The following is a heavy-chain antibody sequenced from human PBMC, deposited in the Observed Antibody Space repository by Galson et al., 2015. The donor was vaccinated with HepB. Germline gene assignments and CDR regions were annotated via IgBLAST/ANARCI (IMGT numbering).Heavy chain of an antibody. CDR2: IYYSGST. D-gene: IGHD6-13*01. J-gene: IGHJ6*02. V-gene: IGHV4-31*03. CDR3: ARGGYSSSWPVIAGEQYYYYGMDV. CDR1: GGSISSGGYY. Sequence: TLSLTCTVSGGSISSGGYYWSWIRQHPGKGLEWIGYIYYSGSTYYNPSLKSRVTISVDTSKNQFSLKLSSVTAADTAVYYCARGGYSSSWPVIAGEQYYYYGMDVWGQGTTVTVSS.